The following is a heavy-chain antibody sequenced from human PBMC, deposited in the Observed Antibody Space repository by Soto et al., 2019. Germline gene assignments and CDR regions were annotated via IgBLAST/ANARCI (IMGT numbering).Heavy chain of an antibody. D-gene: IGHD2-21*01. V-gene: IGHV4-61*08. J-gene: IGHJ5*02. CDR2: IHNAGSP. CDR1: GASIYNGGYF. CDR3: ARMGAYYQSLDP. Sequence: SETLSLTCSVSGASIYNGGYFWSWIRQPPGKGLEWIGHIHNAGSPCYNPSLKSRVTITSETSMSQFSLRLISVTASDTAVYYCARMGAYYQSLDPWGQGTVVTVSS.